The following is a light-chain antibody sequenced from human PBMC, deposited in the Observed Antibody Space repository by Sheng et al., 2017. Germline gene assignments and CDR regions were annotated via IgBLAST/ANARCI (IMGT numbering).Light chain of an antibody. Sequence: EIVMTQSPATLSVSPGERATLSCRASQNVRNNLAWYQQKPGQAPRLLVYAASNTAAGIPDRFSGSGSGTEFTLTISSLQSEDFAVYYCHQYNNWPPGDTFGQGTKLAIK. CDR1: QNVRNN. J-gene: IGKJ2*01. CDR3: HQYNNWPPGDT. V-gene: IGKV3D-15*01. CDR2: AAS.